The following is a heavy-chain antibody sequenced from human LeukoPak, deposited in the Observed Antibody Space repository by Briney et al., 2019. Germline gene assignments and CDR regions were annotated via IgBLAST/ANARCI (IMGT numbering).Heavy chain of an antibody. V-gene: IGHV3-30-3*01. CDR3: AKDMGYTFGHAFDY. CDR2: TSYDGSNK. CDR1: GFTFSSYS. Sequence: GGSLRLSCAASGFTFSSYSMHWVRQAPGKGLEWEALTSYDGSNKYYADSVKGRFTISRDNSKNTLYLQMNSLRTEDTAMYYCAKDMGYTFGHAFDYWGQGTLVTVSS. D-gene: IGHD5-18*01. J-gene: IGHJ4*02.